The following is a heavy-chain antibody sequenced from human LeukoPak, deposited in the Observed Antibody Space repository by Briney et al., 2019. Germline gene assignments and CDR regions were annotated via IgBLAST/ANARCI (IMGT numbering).Heavy chain of an antibody. V-gene: IGHV1-24*01. CDR3: ATDRGYYGSGSWFDP. J-gene: IGHJ5*02. CDR2: FDPEDGET. CDR1: GYTLTELS. Sequence: ASVKVSCKVSGYTLTELSMHWGRQAPGKGLEWMGGFDPEDGETIYAQKFQGRVTMAEDTSTDTAYMELSSLRSEDTAVYYCATDRGYYGSGSWFDPWGQGTLVTVSS. D-gene: IGHD3-10*01.